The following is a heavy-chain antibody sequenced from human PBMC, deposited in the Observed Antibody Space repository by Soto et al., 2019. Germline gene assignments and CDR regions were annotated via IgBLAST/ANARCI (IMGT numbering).Heavy chain of an antibody. CDR1: GGTFSSYA. V-gene: IGHV1-69*13. CDR2: IIPIFGTA. D-gene: IGHD5-12*01. Sequence: SVKVSCKASGGTFSSYAISWVRQAPGQGLEWMGGIIPIFGTANYAQRFQGRVTITADESTSAAYMVLSSLRSEDRALDYCARGAGGGYDLLYGMDVCVQGTTVNLS. J-gene: IGHJ6*02. CDR3: ARGAGGGYDLLYGMDV.